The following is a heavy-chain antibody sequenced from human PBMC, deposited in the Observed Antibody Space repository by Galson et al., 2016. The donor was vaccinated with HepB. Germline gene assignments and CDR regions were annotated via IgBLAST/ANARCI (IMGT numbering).Heavy chain of an antibody. J-gene: IGHJ6*04. CDR3: ARVGRFHFYGMDV. CDR2: ITSGSTTI. Sequence: SLRLSCAASEFIFSSHSLNWVRQAPGKGLEWISYITSGSTTILYADSVKVRFTISRDKAKNSLYLHMNSLRLEDTAFYYCARVGRFHFYGMDVWGKGTTVTVSS. D-gene: IGHD1-14*01. CDR1: EFIFSSHS. V-gene: IGHV3-48*01.